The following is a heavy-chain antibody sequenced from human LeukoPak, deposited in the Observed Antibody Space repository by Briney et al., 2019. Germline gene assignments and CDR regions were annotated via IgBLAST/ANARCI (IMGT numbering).Heavy chain of an antibody. CDR2: ISGSGDNT. J-gene: IGHJ4*02. CDR1: GFTFSSYA. D-gene: IGHD6-6*01. V-gene: IGHV3-23*01. Sequence: GGSLRLSCAASGFTFSSYAMSWVRQVPGKGLEWVSVISGSGDNTYYADSVKGRFTISRDNSKNMLYLQMNSLRAENTAVYYCAKWKYSNSGIDDYWGQGTLVTVSS. CDR3: AKWKYSNSGIDDY.